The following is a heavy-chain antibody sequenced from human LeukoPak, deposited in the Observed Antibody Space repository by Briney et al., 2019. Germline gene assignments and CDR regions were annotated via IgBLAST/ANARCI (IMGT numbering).Heavy chain of an antibody. CDR2: IWSSGTT. V-gene: IGHV4-4*07. CDR3: ARSEYVTFDY. D-gene: IGHD3-16*01. Sequence: PAGTLSLTCSVSGGSIGTFYWNWIRQPAGKGLEWIGRIWSSGTTNYNPFLKSRVTMSLDTSKNQVSLNLISVTAADTALYYCARSEYVTFDYWGRGTVVIVSS. CDR1: GGSIGTFY. J-gene: IGHJ4*02.